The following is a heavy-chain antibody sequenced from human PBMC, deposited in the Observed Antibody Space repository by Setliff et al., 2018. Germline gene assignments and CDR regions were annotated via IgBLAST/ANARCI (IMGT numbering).Heavy chain of an antibody. CDR1: GFTFSSYS. J-gene: IGHJ4*02. Sequence: PGGSLRLSCAASGFTFSSYSMNWVRQAPGKGLEWVSSISSSSSYIYYADSVKGRFTISRDNAKNSLYLQMNSLRAEDTAVYYCASLGYCTIGGCYKGRGSEYWGQGTLVTVSS. CDR3: ASLGYCTIGGCYKGRGSEY. CDR2: ISSSSSYI. V-gene: IGHV3-21*01. D-gene: IGHD2-8*01.